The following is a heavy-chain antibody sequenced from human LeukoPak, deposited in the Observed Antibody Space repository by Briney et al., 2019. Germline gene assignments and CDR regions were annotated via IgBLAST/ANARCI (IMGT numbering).Heavy chain of an antibody. V-gene: IGHV3-48*03. CDR1: GFTFSSYE. CDR2: ISSSGSTI. D-gene: IGHD3-22*01. J-gene: IGHJ4*02. CDR3: ANDMTQTYHYDSSGYRSFDY. Sequence: GGSLRLSCAASGFTFSSYEMNWVRQAPGKGLEWVSYISSSGSTIYYADSVKGRFTISRDNSKNTLYLQMNSLRAEDTAVYYCANDMTQTYHYDSSGYRSFDYWGQGTLVTVSS.